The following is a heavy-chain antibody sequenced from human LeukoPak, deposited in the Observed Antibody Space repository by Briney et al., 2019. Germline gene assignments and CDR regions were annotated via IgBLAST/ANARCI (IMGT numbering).Heavy chain of an antibody. V-gene: IGHV1-69*13. J-gene: IGHJ3*02. CDR2: IIPIFGTA. CDR1: GGTFSSYA. D-gene: IGHD4-17*01. CDR3: ARDYTVTTGVFAFDI. Sequence: SVKASCKASGGTFSSYAISWVRQAPGQGLEWMGGIIPIFGTANYAQKFQGRVTITADESTSTAYMELSSLRSEDTAVYYCARDYTVTTGVFAFDIWGQGTMVTVSS.